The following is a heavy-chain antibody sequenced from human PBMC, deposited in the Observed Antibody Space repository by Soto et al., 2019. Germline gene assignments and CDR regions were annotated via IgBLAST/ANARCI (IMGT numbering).Heavy chain of an antibody. J-gene: IGHJ4*02. V-gene: IGHV3-30-3*01. CDR2: ISYDGSNK. CDR3: ARDKRDYYDSSGYYYVLLPSIAY. D-gene: IGHD3-22*01. Sequence: GSLRLSCAASGXTFSSYAMDWVRQAPGKGLEGVAVISYDGSNKYYADSVKGRFTSSRDNSKNTLYLQMNSRRAEDTAVYYCARDKRDYYDSSGYYYVLLPSIAYWGQGTLVTVSS. CDR1: GXTFSSYA.